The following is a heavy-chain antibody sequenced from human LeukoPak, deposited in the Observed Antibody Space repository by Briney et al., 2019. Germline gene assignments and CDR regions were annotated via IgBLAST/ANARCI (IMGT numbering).Heavy chain of an antibody. CDR3: ARDGSRGNLVTAPDF. Sequence: GGSLRLSCAASGFTFSSYSMNWVRQAPGKGLEWVSSISSSSSYIHYADSVKGRFTISRDNAKNSLYLQMNSLRAEDTAVYYCARDGSRGNLVTAPDFWGQGTLVTVSS. CDR1: GFTFSSYS. D-gene: IGHD2-21*02. CDR2: ISSSSSYI. V-gene: IGHV3-21*01. J-gene: IGHJ4*02.